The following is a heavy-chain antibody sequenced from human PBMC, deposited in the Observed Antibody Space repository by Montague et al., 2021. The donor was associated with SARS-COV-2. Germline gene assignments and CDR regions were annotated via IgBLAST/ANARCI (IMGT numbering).Heavy chain of an antibody. J-gene: IGHJ2*01. CDR3: ARGAPTITMIVVVFTGAGWYFDL. D-gene: IGHD3-22*01. Sequence: SETLSLTCAVYSGSFSDYYWTWIRQPPGKGLEWIGEINHSGSINYNPSLKSRASISVDTSKNQFSLKLTSVTAADTAVYYCARGAPTITMIVVVFTGAGWYFDLWGRGTLVTVSS. CDR2: INHSGSI. V-gene: IGHV4-34*01. CDR1: SGSFSDYY.